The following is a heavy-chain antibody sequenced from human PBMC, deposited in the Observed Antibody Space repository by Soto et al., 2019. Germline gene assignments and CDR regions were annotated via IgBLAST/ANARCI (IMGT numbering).Heavy chain of an antibody. CDR2: ISYDGSNE. V-gene: IGHV3-30*03. J-gene: IGHJ4*02. Sequence: GGSLRLSCAASGFSFSNYGMHWVRQAPGKGLEWVAVISYDGSNEHYADSVKGRFTISRDTSNNTVSLQMHSLRPEDTAVYYCGRYNGTWVNAYGGKGTLVTVSS. D-gene: IGHD1-20*01. CDR3: GRYNGTWVNAY. CDR1: GFSFSNYG.